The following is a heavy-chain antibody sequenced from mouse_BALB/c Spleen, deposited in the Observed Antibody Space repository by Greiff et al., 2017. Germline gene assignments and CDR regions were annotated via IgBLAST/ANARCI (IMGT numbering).Heavy chain of an antibody. CDR3: ARAYYYGSSYDYAMDY. CDR2: IYPGSGST. D-gene: IGHD1-1*01. V-gene: IGHV1-77*01. Sequence: VKLQESGPELVKPGASVKMSCKASGYTFTDYVISWVKQRTGQGLEWIGEIYPGSGSTYYNEKFKGKATLTADKSSNTAYMQLSSLTSEDSAVYFCARAYYYGSSYDYAMDYWGQGTSVTVSS. J-gene: IGHJ4*01. CDR1: GYTFTDYV.